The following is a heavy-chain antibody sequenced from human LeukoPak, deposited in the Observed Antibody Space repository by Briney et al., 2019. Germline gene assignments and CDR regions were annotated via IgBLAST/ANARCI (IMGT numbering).Heavy chain of an antibody. CDR1: GGSLTSYY. V-gene: IGHV4-59*08. Sequence: PSETLSLTCTVSGGSLTSYYWSWIRQPPGKGLEWIGYIYYSGTTNYNPSLKSRVAISVDTSKNQFSLKLSSVTAADTAVYYCARQYCSGGGCYWFDPWGQGTLVTVSA. J-gene: IGHJ5*02. D-gene: IGHD2-15*01. CDR3: ARQYCSGGGCYWFDP. CDR2: IYYSGTT.